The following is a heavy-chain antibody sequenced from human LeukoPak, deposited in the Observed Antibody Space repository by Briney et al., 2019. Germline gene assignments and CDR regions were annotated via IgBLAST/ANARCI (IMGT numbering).Heavy chain of an antibody. D-gene: IGHD1-26*01. V-gene: IGHV3-30*18. CDR3: AKDQRGSGSYYY. CDR1: GFTFSSYG. CDR2: ISYDGSNK. J-gene: IGHJ4*02. Sequence: PGGSLRLSCAASGFTFSSYGMHWVRQAPGKGLEWVAVISYDGSNKYYADSVKGRFTISRDNSKNTLYLQMNSLRAEDTAVYYCAKDQRGSGSYYYWGQGTLATVSS.